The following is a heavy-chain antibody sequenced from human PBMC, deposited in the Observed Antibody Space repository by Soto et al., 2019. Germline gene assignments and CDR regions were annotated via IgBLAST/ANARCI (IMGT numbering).Heavy chain of an antibody. CDR3: ARQGDYGDYETDY. CDR1: GGSFSGYY. J-gene: IGHJ4*02. D-gene: IGHD4-17*01. V-gene: IGHV4-34*01. Sequence: PSETLSLTCAVYGGSFSGYYWSWIRQPPGKGLEWIGEINHSGSTNYNPSLKSRVTISVDTSKNQFSLKLSSVTAADTAVYYCARQGDYGDYETDYWGQGTLVTVS. CDR2: INHSGST.